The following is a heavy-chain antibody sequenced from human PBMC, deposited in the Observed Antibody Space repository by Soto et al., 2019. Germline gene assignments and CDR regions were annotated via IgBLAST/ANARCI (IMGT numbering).Heavy chain of an antibody. Sequence: QVHLQQWGAGLLKPSETLSLTCAVYGGSFSGYYRHWIRQSPGKGLEWIGDINHSGGTNYNPSLKSRVTISLDTSKNQFSLRLSSVTAADTAVYYCATAHYDFWSGFSQKYYFDYWGQGTQVTVCS. D-gene: IGHD3-3*01. CDR2: INHSGGT. J-gene: IGHJ4*02. V-gene: IGHV4-34*01. CDR1: GGSFSGYY. CDR3: ATAHYDFWSGFSQKYYFDY.